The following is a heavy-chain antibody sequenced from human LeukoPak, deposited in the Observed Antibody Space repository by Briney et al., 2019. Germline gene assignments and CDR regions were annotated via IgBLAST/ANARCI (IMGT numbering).Heavy chain of an antibody. J-gene: IGHJ4*02. Sequence: GGSLRLSCAVSGLTLTRYAMSCVRQAPPKGLEWVSAISGRGGSTYYADSVKGRFTISRDNSKNTLYLQMNSLRAEDTAVYYCAKGRVTTFDYWGQGTLVTVSS. V-gene: IGHV3-23*01. CDR1: GLTLTRYA. CDR2: ISGRGGST. CDR3: AKGRVTTFDY. D-gene: IGHD4-17*01.